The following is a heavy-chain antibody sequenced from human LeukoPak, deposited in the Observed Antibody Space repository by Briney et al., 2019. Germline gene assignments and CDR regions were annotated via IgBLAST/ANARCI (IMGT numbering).Heavy chain of an antibody. CDR2: ISSSSSYT. Sequence: GGSLRLSCAASGITFSRNNMTWVRQAPGKGLEWVSYISSSSSYTNYADSVKGRFTISRDNAKNSLYLQMNSLRAEDTAVYYCARYGYGDSNWFDPWGQGTLVTVSS. CDR3: ARYGYGDSNWFDP. V-gene: IGHV3-21*05. J-gene: IGHJ5*02. D-gene: IGHD4-17*01. CDR1: GITFSRNN.